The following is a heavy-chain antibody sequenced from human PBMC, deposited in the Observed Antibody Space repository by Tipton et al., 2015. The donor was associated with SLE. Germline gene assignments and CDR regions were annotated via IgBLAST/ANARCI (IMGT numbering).Heavy chain of an antibody. CDR2: LYHSGST. D-gene: IGHD4-23*01. Sequence: LSLTCSVSGYSISSGYYWGWIRQPPGKGLEWIGSLYHSGSTYYNPSLKSRVTISLDTSKNQFSLKLSSVTAADTAVYYCASGGGFYFDYWGQGTLVTVSS. CDR3: ASGGGFYFDY. J-gene: IGHJ4*02. CDR1: GYSISSGYY. V-gene: IGHV4-38-2*02.